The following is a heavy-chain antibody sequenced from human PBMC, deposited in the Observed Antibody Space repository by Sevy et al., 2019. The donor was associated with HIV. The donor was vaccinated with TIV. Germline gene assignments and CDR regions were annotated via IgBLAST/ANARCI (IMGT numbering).Heavy chain of an antibody. J-gene: IGHJ1*01. D-gene: IGHD1-1*01. Sequence: GGSLRLSCVASGFTFSNSWMNWVRQAPGKGLEWVANINPGGTEEFYVDSVKGRFIISRDNAKNSLYLQMNGLGAEDTALYYCAFERLYSNVAEYFQSWGQGTLVTVSS. V-gene: IGHV3-7*01. CDR3: AFERLYSNVAEYFQS. CDR2: INPGGTEE. CDR1: GFTFSNSW.